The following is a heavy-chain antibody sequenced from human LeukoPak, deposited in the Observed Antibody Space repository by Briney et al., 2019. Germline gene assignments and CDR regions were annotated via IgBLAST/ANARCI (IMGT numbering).Heavy chain of an antibody. J-gene: IGHJ4*02. Sequence: GALRPSCAASGFTFSSYAMSWVRQAPGKGLEWVSAISGSGGSTYYADSVKGRFTISRDNSKNTLYLQMNSLRAEDTAVYYCARTQWDSSGYYQNDFDYWGQGTLVTVSS. CDR2: ISGSGGST. V-gene: IGHV3-23*01. CDR3: ARTQWDSSGYYQNDFDY. CDR1: GFTFSSYA. D-gene: IGHD3-22*01.